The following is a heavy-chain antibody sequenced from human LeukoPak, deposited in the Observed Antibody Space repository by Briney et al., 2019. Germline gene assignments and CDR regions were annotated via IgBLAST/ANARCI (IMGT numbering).Heavy chain of an antibody. D-gene: IGHD3-22*01. Sequence: GGSLRLSCAASGFTFSSYAMSWVRQAPGKGLEWVSAISGSGGSTYYADSVKGRFTISRDNSKNTLYLQMNSLRAEDTAVYYCATYTYYYDSSGYYPNKYDACDIWGQGTMVTVSS. CDR2: ISGSGGST. V-gene: IGHV3-23*01. CDR1: GFTFSSYA. CDR3: ATYTYYYDSSGYYPNKYDACDI. J-gene: IGHJ3*02.